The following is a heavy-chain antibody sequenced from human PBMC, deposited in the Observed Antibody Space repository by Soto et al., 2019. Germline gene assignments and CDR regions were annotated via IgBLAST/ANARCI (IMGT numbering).Heavy chain of an antibody. CDR3: ARRRLDILTGSPDPLDY. V-gene: IGHV5-51*01. D-gene: IGHD3-9*01. J-gene: IGHJ4*02. CDR1: GYSFSNYW. CDR2: IYPGDSDT. Sequence: GESLRISCKGSGYSFSNYWIGWVRQMPGKGLAWMGIIYPGDSDTKYSPSFQGQVTISADKSISTAYLQWSSLKASDSAMYYCARRRLDILTGSPDPLDYWGQRSLVTVSA.